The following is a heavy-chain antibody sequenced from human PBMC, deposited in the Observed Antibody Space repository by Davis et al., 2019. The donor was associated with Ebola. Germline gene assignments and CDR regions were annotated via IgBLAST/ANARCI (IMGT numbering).Heavy chain of an antibody. CDR1: GFTFSGSA. CDR3: ARNRGDGYTLSY. V-gene: IGHV3-73*01. CDR2: IRSKANSYAT. Sequence: GESLKISCAASGFTFSGSAMHWVRQASGKGLEWVGRIRSKANSYATAYAASVKGRFTISRDDSKNTAYLQMNSLRAEDTAVYYCARNRGDGYTLSYWGQGTLVTVSS. J-gene: IGHJ4*02. D-gene: IGHD5-24*01.